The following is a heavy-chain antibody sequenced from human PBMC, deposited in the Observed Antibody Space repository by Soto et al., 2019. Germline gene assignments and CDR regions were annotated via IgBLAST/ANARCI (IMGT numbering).Heavy chain of an antibody. CDR1: VFSLTTSGVG. CDR3: AHRTTTVTWWFDP. Sequence: QITLKESGPTLVKPTQTLTLTCTFSVFSLTTSGVGVRWIRQPPGKPLEWLALIYWDDDKRYSPSLNCRLTNTKDTSKNQVVLTMTNMDPADTATYFCAHRTTTVTWWFDPWGQGTLVTVSS. CDR2: IYWDDDK. V-gene: IGHV2-5*02. J-gene: IGHJ5*02. D-gene: IGHD4-17*01.